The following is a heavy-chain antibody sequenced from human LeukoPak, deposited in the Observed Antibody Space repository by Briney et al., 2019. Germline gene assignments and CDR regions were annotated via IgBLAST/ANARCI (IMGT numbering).Heavy chain of an antibody. V-gene: IGHV3-13*01. J-gene: IGHJ4*02. CDR1: GFTFIDYD. CDR3: ARGGIQVSGIDGLDY. CDR2: IGIRGDT. Sequence: GGSLRLSCAASGFTFIDYDMHWVRQVPGKGLEWVSSIGIRGDTHYSASLKGRFTMSRENAERSLYLEVNSVRAEDTAVYYCARGGIQVSGIDGLDYWGQGTLVTVSS. D-gene: IGHD6-19*01.